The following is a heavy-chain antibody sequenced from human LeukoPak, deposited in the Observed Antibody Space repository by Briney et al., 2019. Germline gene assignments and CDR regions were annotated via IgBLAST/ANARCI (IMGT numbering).Heavy chain of an antibody. CDR2: IIPIFGTA. V-gene: IGHV1-69*13. CDR1: GGTFSSYA. CDR3: ARVYYYDSSGYGDAFDI. J-gene: IGHJ3*02. Sequence: ASVKVSCKASGGTFSSYAISWVRQAPGQGLEWMGGIIPIFGTANYAQKFQGRVTITADESTSTAYMELSSLRSEDTAVYYCARVYYYDSSGYGDAFDIWGQGTMVTVSS. D-gene: IGHD3-22*01.